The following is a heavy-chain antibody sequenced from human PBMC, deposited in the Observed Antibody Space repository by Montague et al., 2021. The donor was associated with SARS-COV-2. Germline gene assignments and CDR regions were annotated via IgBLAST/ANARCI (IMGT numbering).Heavy chain of an antibody. J-gene: IGHJ5*02. CDR3: ARDGYCSGWNGLHWFDP. D-gene: IGHD6-25*01. Sequence: TLSLTCTVSIGSISSGSYYWSWIRQPAGKGLEWIGRIYTSGSTNYKSSLKGRVTISVDTSKNQFSLKLSSVTAADTAVYYCARDGYCSGWNGLHWFDPWGQGTLVTVSS. CDR1: IGSISSGSYY. V-gene: IGHV4-61*02. CDR2: IYTSGST.